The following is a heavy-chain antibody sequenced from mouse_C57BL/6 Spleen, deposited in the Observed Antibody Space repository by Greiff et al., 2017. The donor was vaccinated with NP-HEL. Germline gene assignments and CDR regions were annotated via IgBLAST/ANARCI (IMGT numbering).Heavy chain of an antibody. J-gene: IGHJ2*01. V-gene: IGHV5-16*01. CDR1: GFTFSDYY. CDR2: INYDGSST. CDR3: ARDHGGLLGFDY. D-gene: IGHD1-1*01. Sequence: DVKLVESEGGLVQPGSSMKLSCTASGFTFSDYYMAWVRQVPEKGLEWVANINYDGSSTYYLDSLKSRFIISRDNAKNILYLQMSSLKSEDTATYYCARDHGGLLGFDYWGQGTTLTVSS.